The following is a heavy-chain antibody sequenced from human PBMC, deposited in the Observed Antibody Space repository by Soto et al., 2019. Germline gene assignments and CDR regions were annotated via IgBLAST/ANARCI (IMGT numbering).Heavy chain of an antibody. CDR3: ARASSSSSAAAY. Sequence: PSEPLSLTCSVSGQSISSGGYYWSWIRHLPGKGLEWIGYIYDTESAYYNPSLKSRVSISMDTSENHFAMRLTSVTAADSSVYYCARASSSSSAAAYWGQG. J-gene: IGHJ4*02. V-gene: IGHV4-31*03. D-gene: IGHD6-6*01. CDR2: IYDTESA. CDR1: GQSISSGGYY.